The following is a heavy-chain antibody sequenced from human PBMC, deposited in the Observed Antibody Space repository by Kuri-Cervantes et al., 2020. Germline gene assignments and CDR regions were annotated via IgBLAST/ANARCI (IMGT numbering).Heavy chain of an antibody. CDR3: ARAKVTMVRGVIRYFDY. J-gene: IGHJ4*02. D-gene: IGHD3-10*01. CDR1: GGYISSYY. CDR2: IYYSGST. V-gene: IGHV4-59*13. Sequence: SETLSLTWTVSGGYISSYYWSWIRQPPGKGLEWIGYIYYSGSTNYNPSLKSRVTISVDTSKNQFSLKLSSVTAADTAVYYCARAKVTMVRGVIRYFDYWGQGTLVTVSS.